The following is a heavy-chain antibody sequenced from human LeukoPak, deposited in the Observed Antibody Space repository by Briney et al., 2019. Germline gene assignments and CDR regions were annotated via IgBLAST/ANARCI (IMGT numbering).Heavy chain of an antibody. CDR1: GFTFSSYA. CDR2: VSGGGGTT. D-gene: IGHD4-17*01. J-gene: IGHJ6*03. V-gene: IGHV3-23*01. CDR3: AKTTVTAESYFYYYMDV. Sequence: GGSLRLSCAASGFTFSSYAMTWVRQAPGKGLEWVSAVSGGGGTTYYADSVKGRFTISRDNSENTLYLQMNSLGAEDTAVYFCAKTTVTAESYFYYYMDVWGKGTTVTVSS.